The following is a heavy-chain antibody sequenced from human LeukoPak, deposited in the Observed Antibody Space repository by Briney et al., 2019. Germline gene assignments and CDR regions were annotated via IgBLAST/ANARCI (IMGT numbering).Heavy chain of an antibody. Sequence: SQTLSLTCAISGDSVSSNSAAWNWIRQSPSRGLEWLGRTYYRSKWYNDYAVSVKSRITINPDTSKNQFSLQLNSVTPEDTAVYYCAREEVDRSGWYAPQYWFGPWGQGTLVTVSS. CDR2: TYYRSKWYN. J-gene: IGHJ5*02. CDR3: AREEVDRSGWYAPQYWFGP. V-gene: IGHV6-1*01. CDR1: GDSVSSNSAA. D-gene: IGHD6-19*01.